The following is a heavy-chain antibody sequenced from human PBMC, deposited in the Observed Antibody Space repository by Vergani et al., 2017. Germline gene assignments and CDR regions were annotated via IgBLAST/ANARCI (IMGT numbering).Heavy chain of an antibody. CDR3: AREVYDSSGYLFDY. J-gene: IGHJ4*02. D-gene: IGHD3-22*01. CDR2: IWYDGSNK. CDR1: GFTFSGYG. V-gene: IGHV3-33*01. Sequence: QVQLVESGGGVVQPGRSLRLSCAASGFTFSGYGMHWVRQAPGKGLEWVAVIWYDGSNKYYADSVKGRFTISRDNSKNTLYLQMNSLRAEDTAVYYCAREVYDSSGYLFDYWGQGTLVTVSS.